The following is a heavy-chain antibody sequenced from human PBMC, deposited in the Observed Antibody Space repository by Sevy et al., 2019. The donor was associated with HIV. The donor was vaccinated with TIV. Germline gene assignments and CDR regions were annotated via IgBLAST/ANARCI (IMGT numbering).Heavy chain of an antibody. CDR3: AKGRQMVLERFRTYFDS. Sequence: GGSLRLSCAASGFTFNTYAMNWVRQAPGKGLEWVSTFSSSGLSTFIGSAGTTNYTDSVKGRFTISRDNSKNTLYLHMNSLRADDTAVYYCAKGRQMVLERFRTYFDSWGQGTLVTVSS. CDR1: GFTFNTYA. J-gene: IGHJ4*02. D-gene: IGHD6-13*01. V-gene: IGHV3-23*01. CDR2: FSSSGLSTFIGSAGTT.